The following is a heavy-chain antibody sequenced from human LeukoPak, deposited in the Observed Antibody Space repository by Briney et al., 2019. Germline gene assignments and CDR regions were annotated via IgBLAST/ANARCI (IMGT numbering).Heavy chain of an antibody. D-gene: IGHD6-13*01. CDR3: ARDRGSSWSEGSFDY. Sequence: GGSLRLSCAASGFTFSSYTMNWVRQAPGKGLEWVSYISSSGSTIYYADSVKGRFTISRDNAKNSLYLQMNSLRAEDTAVYYCARDRGSSWSEGSFDYWGQGTLVTVSS. J-gene: IGHJ4*02. V-gene: IGHV3-48*03. CDR1: GFTFSSYT. CDR2: ISSSGSTI.